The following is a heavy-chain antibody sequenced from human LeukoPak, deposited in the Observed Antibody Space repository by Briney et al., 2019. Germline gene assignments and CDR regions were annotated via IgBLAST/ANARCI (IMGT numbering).Heavy chain of an antibody. CDR3: AGHHPRNTVDF. V-gene: IGHV4-59*08. J-gene: IGHJ4*02. D-gene: IGHD2/OR15-2a*01. Sequence: SETLSLTCTVSGGSISDYFWSWIRQPPGKGLDWIGYVYYSGSSNYNPSLKSRVTISVDTSKNQFSLKLSSVTAADTAVYYCAGHHPRNTVDFWGQGTLVTVSS. CDR2: VYYSGSS. CDR1: GGSISDYF.